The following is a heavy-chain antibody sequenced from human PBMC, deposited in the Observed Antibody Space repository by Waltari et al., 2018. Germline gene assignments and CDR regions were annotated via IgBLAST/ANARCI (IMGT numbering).Heavy chain of an antibody. CDR1: GYTFTSYD. CDR3: ARAVYDFWSGYYNYYGMDV. D-gene: IGHD3-3*01. J-gene: IGHJ6*02. V-gene: IGHV1-8*01. Sequence: QVQLVQSGAEVKKPGASVKVSCKASGYTFTSYDINWVRQATGTGLDWMGWMNPNRGNTGYAQKLQGRVTMTRNTSISTAYMELSSLRSEDTAVYYCARAVYDFWSGYYNYYGMDVWGQGTTVTVSS. CDR2: MNPNRGNT.